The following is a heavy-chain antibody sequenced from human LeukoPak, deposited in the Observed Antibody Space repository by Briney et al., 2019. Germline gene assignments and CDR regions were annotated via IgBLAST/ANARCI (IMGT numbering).Heavy chain of an antibody. Sequence: GGSLRLSCAASGFTFSSYAMHWVRQAPGKGLEWVAVISYDGSNKYYADSVKGRFTISRDNSKNTLYLQMNSLRAEDTAVYYCATTYYYDSSGYYYPPIDYWGQGTLVSVSS. CDR3: ATTYYYDSSGYYYPPIDY. CDR1: GFTFSSYA. V-gene: IGHV3-30*04. J-gene: IGHJ4*02. D-gene: IGHD3-22*01. CDR2: ISYDGSNK.